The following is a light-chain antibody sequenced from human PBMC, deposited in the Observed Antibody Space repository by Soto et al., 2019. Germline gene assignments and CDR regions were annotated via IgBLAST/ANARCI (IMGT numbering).Light chain of an antibody. V-gene: IGLV2-23*01. J-gene: IGLJ1*01. CDR2: EGS. Sequence: QSVLTQPASVSGSPGQSITISCTGTSSDVGGYNLVSWYQQHPGKAPKLMIYEGSKRPSGVSNRFSGSKSGITASLTISGLQAEDEADYYCRSYAGSSTYVFGTGTQLTVL. CDR3: RSYAGSSTYV. CDR1: SSDVGGYNL.